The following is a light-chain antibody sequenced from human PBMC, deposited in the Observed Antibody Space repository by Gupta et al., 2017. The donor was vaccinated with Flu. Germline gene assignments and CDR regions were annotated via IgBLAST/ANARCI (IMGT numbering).Light chain of an antibody. Sequence: EVVLTQSPRTLSLSPGETATLSCRASQSVASNYLDWYQQKPGQTPRLLIYGASSRATGIPDRFSGSGSGTDFTLTISRLEAEDFAVYYCQQYGTSRYTFGQGTKLEIK. CDR1: QSVASNY. V-gene: IGKV3-20*01. CDR3: QQYGTSRYT. CDR2: GAS. J-gene: IGKJ2*01.